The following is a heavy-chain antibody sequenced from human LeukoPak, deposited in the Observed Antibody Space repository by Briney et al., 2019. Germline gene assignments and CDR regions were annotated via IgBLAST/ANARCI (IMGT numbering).Heavy chain of an antibody. CDR3: ARGRITTVTTNNWFDP. Sequence: PSETLSLTCAVYGGSFSGYYWSWIRQPPGKGLEWIGEINHSGSTNYNPSLKSRVTISVDTSKNQFSLKLSSVTAAGTAVYYCARGRITTVTTNNWFDPWGQGTLVTVSS. J-gene: IGHJ5*02. CDR1: GGSFSGYY. D-gene: IGHD4-17*01. CDR2: INHSGST. V-gene: IGHV4-34*01.